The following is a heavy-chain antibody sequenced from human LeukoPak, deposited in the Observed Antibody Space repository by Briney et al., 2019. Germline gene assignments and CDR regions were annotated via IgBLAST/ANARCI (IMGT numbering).Heavy chain of an antibody. CDR1: GDSVSSKSVA. CDR2: TYYKSKWNR. V-gene: IGHV6-1*01. CDR3: ARDGSGGYFWYFDL. Sequence: SQTLSLTRAISGDSVSSKSVAWDWIRQSPSRGLEWLGRTYYKSKWNRDYAVSVKSRMTINVDTSKNQFSLQLNSVTPEDTAVYYRARDGSGGYFWYFDLWGRGTLVTVSS. J-gene: IGHJ2*01. D-gene: IGHD2-21*02.